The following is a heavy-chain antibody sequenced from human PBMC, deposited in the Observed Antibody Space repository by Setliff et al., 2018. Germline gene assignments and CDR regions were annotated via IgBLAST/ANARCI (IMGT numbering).Heavy chain of an antibody. CDR3: ARAFDRSGYYGESHTHYFDN. CDR1: GGSVSSGSYY. D-gene: IGHD3-22*01. V-gene: IGHV4-61*09. J-gene: IGHJ4*02. Sequence: SETLSLTCTVSGGSVSSGSYYWSWIRQPAGKGLEWFGHIYKSGSTNYNPSLKSRVTMSLDTSKNQFSLNLYSVTAADTAVYYCARAFDRSGYYGESHTHYFDNWGQGTLVTVSS. CDR2: IYKSGST.